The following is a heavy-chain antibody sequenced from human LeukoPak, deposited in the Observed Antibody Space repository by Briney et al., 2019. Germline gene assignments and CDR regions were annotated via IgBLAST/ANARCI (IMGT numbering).Heavy chain of an antibody. Sequence: SETLSLTCAVYGGSFSGDYWSWIRQPPGKGLEWIGEINHSGSTNYNPSLKSRVTISVDTSKNQFSLKLSSVTAADTAVYYCARGNPSLYYYDSSGYYYSTGVRRYFDYWGQGTLVTVSS. D-gene: IGHD3-22*01. V-gene: IGHV4-34*01. J-gene: IGHJ4*02. CDR1: GGSFSGDY. CDR3: ARGNPSLYYYDSSGYYYSTGVRRYFDY. CDR2: INHSGST.